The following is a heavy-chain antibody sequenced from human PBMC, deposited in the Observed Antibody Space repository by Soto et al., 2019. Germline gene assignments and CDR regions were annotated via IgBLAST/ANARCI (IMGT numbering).Heavy chain of an antibody. CDR3: SKWPPMEP. J-gene: IGHJ4*02. CDR1: GGSINSSHW. CDR2: ISRTGST. Sequence: XETLSVTCTVSGGSINSSHWWTWARQPPGKGLEWIGEISRTGSTNYNPSLRGRVTMSVDRSNNQFFLKVSSVIAADTAVYSCSKWPPMEPWGQGILVTV. V-gene: IGHV4-4*01. D-gene: IGHD1-1*01.